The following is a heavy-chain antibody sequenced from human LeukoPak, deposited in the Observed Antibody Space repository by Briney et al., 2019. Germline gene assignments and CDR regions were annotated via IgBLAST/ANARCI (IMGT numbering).Heavy chain of an antibody. Sequence: HPGGSLRLSCAASGFTFSSYAMSWVRQAPGKGLEWVSAISGSGGSTYYADSVKGRFTISRDNSKNTLYLQMNSLRADDTAVYYCAKVPIAAAGTRGFFDYWGQGTLVTVSS. CDR3: AKVPIAAAGTRGFFDY. CDR2: ISGSGGST. CDR1: GFTFSSYA. J-gene: IGHJ4*02. V-gene: IGHV3-23*01. D-gene: IGHD6-13*01.